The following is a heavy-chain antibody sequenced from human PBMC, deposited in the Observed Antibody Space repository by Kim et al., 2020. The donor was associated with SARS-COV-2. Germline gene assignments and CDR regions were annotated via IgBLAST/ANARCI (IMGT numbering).Heavy chain of an antibody. Sequence: GGSLRLSCAASGFTFSSYSMNWVRQAPGKGLEWVSSISSSSSYIYYADSVKGRFTISRDNAKNSLYLQMNSLRAEDTAVYYCAREIPTIVVVVAAKGAGMDVWGPGTTVTVSS. CDR3: AREIPTIVVVVAAKGAGMDV. CDR2: ISSSSSYI. J-gene: IGHJ6*02. CDR1: GFTFSSYS. V-gene: IGHV3-21*01. D-gene: IGHD2-15*01.